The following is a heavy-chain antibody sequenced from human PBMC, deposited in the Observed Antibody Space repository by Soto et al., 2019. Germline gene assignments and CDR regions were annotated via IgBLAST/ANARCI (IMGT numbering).Heavy chain of an antibody. D-gene: IGHD3-22*01. CDR1: GFTFSSYW. CDR2: IRQDGSEK. V-gene: IGHV3-7*01. CDR3: ARVGYYYDSSGYLYRPFDY. J-gene: IGHJ4*02. Sequence: PGGSLRLSCAASGFTFSSYWMSWVRQAPGKGLEWVANIRQDGSEKYYVDSVKGRFTISRDNAKNSLYLQMNSRRAEDTAVYYCARVGYYYDSSGYLYRPFDYWGQGTLVTVSS.